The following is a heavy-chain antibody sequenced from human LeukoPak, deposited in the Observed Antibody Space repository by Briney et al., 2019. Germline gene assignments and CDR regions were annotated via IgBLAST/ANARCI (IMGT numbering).Heavy chain of an antibody. D-gene: IGHD3-10*01. CDR3: ARETHYYGSENLYVSWFDP. CDR1: GGSISSSSYY. Sequence: PSETLSLTCTVSGGSISSSSYYWGWLRQPPGKGLEWIGSIYYSGSTYHNPSLKSRVTISVDTSKNQFSLKLSSVTAADTAVYYCARETHYYGSENLYVSWFDPWGQGTLVTVSS. CDR2: IYYSGST. J-gene: IGHJ5*02. V-gene: IGHV4-39*07.